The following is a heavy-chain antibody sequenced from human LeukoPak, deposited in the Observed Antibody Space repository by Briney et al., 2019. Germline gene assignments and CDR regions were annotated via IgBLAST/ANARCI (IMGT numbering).Heavy chain of an antibody. Sequence: PSETLSLTCTVSGGSISNYYWNFIRQPPGKGLEWIGYIYYSGITNHNPSLKSRVTISVDTSKNQFSLKLSSVTAADTAVYYCARAGRWEGRPHAFDIWGQGTMVAVSS. V-gene: IGHV4-59*01. D-gene: IGHD1-26*01. CDR2: IYYSGIT. J-gene: IGHJ3*02. CDR1: GGSISNYY. CDR3: ARAGRWEGRPHAFDI.